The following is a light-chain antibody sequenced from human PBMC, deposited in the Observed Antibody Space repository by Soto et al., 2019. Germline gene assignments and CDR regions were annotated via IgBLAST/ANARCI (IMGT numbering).Light chain of an antibody. CDR2: DTS. CDR3: QPYNNWPLT. V-gene: IGKV3-15*01. Sequence: EIVMTQSPATLSVSPGGRATLSCRASQSISGTLAGYQQQPGQTPSLLIYDTSTRATGGPTRFSGSRSGAEFTLTINSLLSEDFAVYYCQPYNNWPLTFGGGTKV. CDR1: QSISGT. J-gene: IGKJ4*01.